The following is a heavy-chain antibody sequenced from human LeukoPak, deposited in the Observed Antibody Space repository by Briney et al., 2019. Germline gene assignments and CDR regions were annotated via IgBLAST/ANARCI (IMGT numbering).Heavy chain of an antibody. Sequence: GASVKVSCKASGYTFTGYYMHWVRQAPGQGLEWMGWINPNSGGTNYAQKFQGRVTMTRDTSISIAYMELSRLRSDDTAVYYCARAAVDVAGYYFDYWGQGTLVTVSS. J-gene: IGHJ4*02. CDR1: GYTFTGYY. V-gene: IGHV1-2*02. CDR2: INPNSGGT. D-gene: IGHD2-15*01. CDR3: ARAAVDVAGYYFDY.